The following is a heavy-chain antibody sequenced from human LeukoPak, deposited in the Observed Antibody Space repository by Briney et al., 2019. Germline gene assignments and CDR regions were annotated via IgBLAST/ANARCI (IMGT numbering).Heavy chain of an antibody. Sequence: GGSLRLSCAASGFTFSSYAMHWVRQAPGKGLEWVAVISYDGSNKYYADSVKGRFTISRDNSKNTLYLQMNSLRAEDTAVYYCARDRIAAAGSALDYWGQGTLVTVSS. CDR1: GFTFSSYA. J-gene: IGHJ4*02. V-gene: IGHV3-30-3*01. D-gene: IGHD6-13*01. CDR2: ISYDGSNK. CDR3: ARDRIAAAGSALDY.